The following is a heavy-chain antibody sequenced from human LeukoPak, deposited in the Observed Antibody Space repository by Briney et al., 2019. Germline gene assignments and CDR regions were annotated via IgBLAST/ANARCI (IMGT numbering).Heavy chain of an antibody. CDR1: GGSISSYY. Sequence: PSETLSLTCTVSGGSISSYYWSWIRQPPGQGREWIGYIYYSGSTNYNPSLKSRVTISVDTSKNQFSLKLSSVTAADTAVYYCARVYYDFWSGYYYYYMDVWGKGTTVTVSS. J-gene: IGHJ6*03. CDR3: ARVYYDFWSGYYYYYMDV. D-gene: IGHD3-3*01. CDR2: IYYSGST. V-gene: IGHV4-59*01.